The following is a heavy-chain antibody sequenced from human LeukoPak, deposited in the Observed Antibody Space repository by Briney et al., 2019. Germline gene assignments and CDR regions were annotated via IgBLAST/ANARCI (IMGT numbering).Heavy chain of an antibody. CDR3: ASGLY. CDR2: INQDGSEK. CDR1: GFTFRSSW. J-gene: IGHJ4*02. V-gene: IGHV3-7*01. Sequence: PGRSLRLSCAASGFTFRSSWMNWFRQSSGKGLEWVANINQDGSEKYYVDSVKGRFTISRDNAKNSLYLQINSLRAEDTAVYYCASGLYWGQGTLVTVSS.